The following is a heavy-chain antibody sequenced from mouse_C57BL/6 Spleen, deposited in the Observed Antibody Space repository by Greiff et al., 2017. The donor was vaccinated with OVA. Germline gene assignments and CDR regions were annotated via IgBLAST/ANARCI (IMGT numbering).Heavy chain of an antibody. CDR3: ARGEYDYTFDY. J-gene: IGHJ2*01. D-gene: IGHD2-4*01. CDR2: IYPGDGDT. Sequence: VQLVESGAELVKPGASVKISCKASGYAFSSYWMNWVKQRPGKGLEWIGQIYPGDGDTNYNGKFKGKATLTADKSSSTAYMQLSSLTSEDSAVYFCARGEYDYTFDYWGQGTTLTVSS. CDR1: GYAFSSYW. V-gene: IGHV1-80*01.